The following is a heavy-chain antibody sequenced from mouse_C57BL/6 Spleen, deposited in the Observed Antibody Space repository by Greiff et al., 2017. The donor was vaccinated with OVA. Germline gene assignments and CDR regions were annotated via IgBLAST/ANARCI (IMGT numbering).Heavy chain of an antibody. J-gene: IGHJ2*01. CDR1: GFSLSTSGMG. CDR3: ARRVYDDYDRGFDY. Sequence: QVTLKECGPGILQSSQTLSLTCSFSGFSLSTSGMGVSWIRQPSGKGLEWLAHIYWDDDKRYNPSLKSRLTISKDTSRNQVFLKITSVDTADTATYYCARRVYDDYDRGFDYWGQGTTLTVSS. CDR2: IYWDDDK. D-gene: IGHD2-4*01. V-gene: IGHV8-12*01.